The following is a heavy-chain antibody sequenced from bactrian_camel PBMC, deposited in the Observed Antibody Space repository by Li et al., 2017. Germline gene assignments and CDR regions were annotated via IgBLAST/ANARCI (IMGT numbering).Heavy chain of an antibody. Sequence: HVQLVESGGGSVQAGGSLRLSCAISGYTSTSWYCMAWFRQGPGKEREGVATIGTYDTISYADSVKGRFTISKDSAKNTLYLEMNSLKPEDTGMYYCASECINGSPFYQKGYRYWGQGTQVTVS. CDR2: IGTYDTI. CDR1: GYTSTSWYC. CDR3: ASECINGSPFYQKGYRY. D-gene: IGHD2*01. V-gene: IGHV3S55*01. J-gene: IGHJ4*01.